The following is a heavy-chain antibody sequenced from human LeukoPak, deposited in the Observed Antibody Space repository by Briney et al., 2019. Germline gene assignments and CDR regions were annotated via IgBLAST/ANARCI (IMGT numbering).Heavy chain of an antibody. CDR1: GFTFSSYS. Sequence: GGSLRLSCAASGFTFSSYSMNWVRQAPGKGLEWVSSISSSSSYIYYADSVKGRFTISRDNAKNSLYLQMNSLRAEDTAVYYCAREPVAAIYKNSAHFDYWGQGTLVTVSS. CDR3: AREPVAAIYKNSAHFDY. J-gene: IGHJ4*02. D-gene: IGHD6-19*01. V-gene: IGHV3-21*01. CDR2: ISSSSSYI.